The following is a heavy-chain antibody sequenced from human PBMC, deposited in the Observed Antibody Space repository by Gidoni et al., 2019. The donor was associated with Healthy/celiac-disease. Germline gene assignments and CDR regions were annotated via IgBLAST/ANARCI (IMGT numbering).Heavy chain of an antibody. CDR3: ARGNWFDP. CDR1: GGAISSSSYY. Sequence: QLQLQESGPGLVKPSATLSLTCPVSGGAISSSSYYWGWISQPPGKGLEWIGSIDYSGSTYYNPSLKSRVTISVDTSKNQFSLKLSSVTAADTAVYYCARGNWFDPWGQGTLVTVSS. CDR2: IDYSGST. V-gene: IGHV4-39*01. J-gene: IGHJ5*02.